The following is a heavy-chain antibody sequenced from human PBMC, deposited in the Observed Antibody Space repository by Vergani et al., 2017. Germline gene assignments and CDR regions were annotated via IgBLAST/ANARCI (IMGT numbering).Heavy chain of an antibody. CDR3: ARESSGWSQDLDY. Sequence: QVQLVQSGAEVKKPGASVKVSCKASGYTFTSYYMHWVRQAPGQGLEWMGIINPSGGSTSYAQKFQGRVAMTRDTSASTAYMELSSLRSEDTAVYYCARESSGWSQDLDYWGQGTLVTVSS. D-gene: IGHD6-19*01. J-gene: IGHJ4*02. CDR1: GYTFTSYY. V-gene: IGHV1-46*01. CDR2: INPSGGST.